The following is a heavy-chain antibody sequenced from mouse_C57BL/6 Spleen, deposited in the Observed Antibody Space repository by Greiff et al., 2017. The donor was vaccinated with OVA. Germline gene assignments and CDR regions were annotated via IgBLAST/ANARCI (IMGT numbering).Heavy chain of an antibody. CDR3: ARRVSEEVYYYAMDY. D-gene: IGHD1-3*01. J-gene: IGHJ4*01. V-gene: IGHV8-12*01. CDR1: GFSLSTSGMG. CDR2: TYWDDDK. Sequence: QVTLKVSGPGILQSSQTLSLTCSFSGFSLSTSGMGVSWIRQPSGKGLEWLAHTYWDDDKRYNPSLKSRLTIAKDTSRNQVFLKITSVDTADTATYYCARRVSEEVYYYAMDYWGQGTSVTVSS.